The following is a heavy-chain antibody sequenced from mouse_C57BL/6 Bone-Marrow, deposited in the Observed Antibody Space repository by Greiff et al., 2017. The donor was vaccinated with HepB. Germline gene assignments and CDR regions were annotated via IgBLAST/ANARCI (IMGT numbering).Heavy chain of an antibody. J-gene: IGHJ3*01. Sequence: EVQLQESGPELVKPGASVKISCKASGYSFTDYNMNWVKQSNGKSLEWIGVINPNYGTTSYNQKFKGKATLTVDQSSSTAYMQLNSLTSEDSAVYYCARPYYYGSSKGFAYWGQGTLVTVSA. CDR2: INPNYGTT. V-gene: IGHV1-39*01. D-gene: IGHD1-1*01. CDR3: ARPYYYGSSKGFAY. CDR1: GYSFTDYN.